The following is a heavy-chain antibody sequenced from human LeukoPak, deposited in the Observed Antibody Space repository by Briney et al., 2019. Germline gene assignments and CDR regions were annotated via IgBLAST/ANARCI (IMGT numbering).Heavy chain of an antibody. J-gene: IGHJ1*01. CDR1: GDSVSRSDSY. D-gene: IGHD3-22*01. CDR3: ARRRYYDGSGYLE. V-gene: IGHV4-39*01. Sequence: PSETLSLTCSVSGDSVSRSDSYWDWIRQPPGKGLQWIGTIYYSGRTYYSPSLKSRVTMSLDTSNNQFSLNLRSVTAADTAVYYCARRRYYDGSGYLEWGQGTLLSVSS. CDR2: IYYSGRT.